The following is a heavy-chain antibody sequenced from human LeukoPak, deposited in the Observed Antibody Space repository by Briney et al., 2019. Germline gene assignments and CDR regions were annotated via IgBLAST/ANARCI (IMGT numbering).Heavy chain of an antibody. D-gene: IGHD5-24*01. CDR2: ISTSSNTI. J-gene: IGHJ4*02. CDR3: GTGWAVDF. Sequence: GGSLRLSCAASGFSFSGYAMNWVRQAPGKGLEWVSYISTSSNTIYYADSVKGRFTISRDNAKNSLYLQMNSLRAEDTAVYYCGTGWAVDFWGQGTLVTVSS. V-gene: IGHV3-48*01. CDR1: GFSFSGYA.